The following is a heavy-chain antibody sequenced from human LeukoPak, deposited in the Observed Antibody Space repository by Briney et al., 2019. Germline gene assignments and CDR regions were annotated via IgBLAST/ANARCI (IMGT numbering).Heavy chain of an antibody. D-gene: IGHD5-18*01. CDR1: GGSISSYY. V-gene: IGHV4-59*12. CDR2: IYYSGST. Sequence: SETLSLTCTVSGGSISSYYWSWIRQPPGKGLDWIGHIYYSGSTDYNPSLMSRVTISVDTSKNQFSLGLSSVTAADTAVYCCARGGLRGYSYGQRFDYWGQGILVTVSS. CDR3: ARGGLRGYSYGQRFDY. J-gene: IGHJ4*02.